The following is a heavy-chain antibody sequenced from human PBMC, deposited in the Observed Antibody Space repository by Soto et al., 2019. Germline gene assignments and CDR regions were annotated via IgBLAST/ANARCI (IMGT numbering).Heavy chain of an antibody. V-gene: IGHV4-59*01. J-gene: IGHJ5*02. CDR1: GGSISSYY. CDR2: IYYSGST. D-gene: IGHD3-10*01. CDR3: ASYGSGSYQRFDP. Sequence: SETLSLTCTVSGGSISSYYWSWIRQPPGKGLEWIGYIYYSGSTNYNPSLKSRVTISVDTSKNQFSLKLSSVTAADTAVYYCASYGSGSYQRFDPWGQGTLVTVSS.